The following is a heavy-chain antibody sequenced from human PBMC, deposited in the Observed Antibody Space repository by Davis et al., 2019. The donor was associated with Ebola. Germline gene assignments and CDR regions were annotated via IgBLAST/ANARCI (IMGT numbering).Heavy chain of an antibody. J-gene: IGHJ4*02. CDR3: ARDGRYYYDSSGYYTITYFDY. D-gene: IGHD3-22*01. V-gene: IGHV4-59*12. Sequence: SETLSLTCTVSGGSISSYYWSWIRQPPGKGLEWSGYIYYSGSTNYNPSLKSRVTISVDKSKNQFSLKLSSVTAADTAVYYCARDGRYYYDSSGYYTITYFDYWGQGTLVTVSS. CDR1: GGSISSYY. CDR2: IYYSGST.